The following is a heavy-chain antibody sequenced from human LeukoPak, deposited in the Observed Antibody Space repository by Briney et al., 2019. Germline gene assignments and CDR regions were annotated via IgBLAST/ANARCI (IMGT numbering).Heavy chain of an antibody. CDR3: ATGFFYYYYMDV. J-gene: IGHJ6*03. V-gene: IGHV3-48*03. Sequence: GSLRLSCAASGFTFSSYEINWVRQAPGKGLEWVSYISSSGSTIYYADSVKGRFTISRDNAKSTLYLQMNSLRPEDTAVYYCATGFFYYYYMDVWGKGTTVTISS. CDR1: GFTFSSYE. CDR2: ISSSGSTI. D-gene: IGHD1-14*01.